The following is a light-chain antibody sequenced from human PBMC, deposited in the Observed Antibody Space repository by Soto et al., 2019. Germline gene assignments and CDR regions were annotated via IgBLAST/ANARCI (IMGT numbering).Light chain of an antibody. CDR3: QQYYSYQGT. CDR2: AAS. V-gene: IGKV1-8*01. CDR1: QGISSY. Sequence: AIRMTQSPSSFSASTGDRVTITCRASQGISSYLAWYQQKPGKAPKLLIYAASTLQSGVPSRFSGSGSGTDITLTISCLQSEDFATYYWQQYYSYQGTFGGGTKVEIK. J-gene: IGKJ4*01.